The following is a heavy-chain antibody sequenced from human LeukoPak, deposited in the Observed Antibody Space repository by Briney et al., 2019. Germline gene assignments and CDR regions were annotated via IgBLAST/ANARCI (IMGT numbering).Heavy chain of an antibody. V-gene: IGHV1-2*02. D-gene: IGHD2-2*01. CDR1: GYTFTGYY. Sequence: GASVKVSCKASGYTFTGYYMHWVRQAPGQGLEWMGWINPNSGGTNYAQKFQGRVTMTRDTSISTAYMELSRLRSDDTAVYYCARDPLYCSSTSCYDWFDPWGRGTLVTVSS. J-gene: IGHJ5*02. CDR2: INPNSGGT. CDR3: ARDPLYCSSTSCYDWFDP.